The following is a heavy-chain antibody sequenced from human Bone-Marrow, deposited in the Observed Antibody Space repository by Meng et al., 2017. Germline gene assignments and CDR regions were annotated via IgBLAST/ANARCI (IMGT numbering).Heavy chain of an antibody. D-gene: IGHD1-26*01. Sequence: GESLKISCAASGFTFSSYEMNWVRQAPGKGLEWVSFISSSGRTIYYTDSVKGRFTISRDNARNSLYLQMNSLRAEDTAVYYCARNFQSDWELPSFLDFWGQGTLVTVSS. J-gene: IGHJ4*02. V-gene: IGHV3-48*03. CDR2: ISSSGRTI. CDR3: ARNFQSDWELPSFLDF. CDR1: GFTFSSYE.